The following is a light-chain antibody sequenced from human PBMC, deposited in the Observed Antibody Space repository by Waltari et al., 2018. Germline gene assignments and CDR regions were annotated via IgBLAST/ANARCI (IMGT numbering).Light chain of an antibody. CDR2: WAS. Sequence: DIVMPLSPDSFAVSLGVRATIYCTSSQDVLQNFLAWYQQKPRQPPKLLIYWASNRESGVPDRFSGSGSGTNFTLTISSLQAEDVAVYYCQQYHSSPPTFGQGTKVEIK. CDR3: QQYHSSPPT. J-gene: IGKJ2*01. V-gene: IGKV4-1*01. CDR1: QDVLQNF.